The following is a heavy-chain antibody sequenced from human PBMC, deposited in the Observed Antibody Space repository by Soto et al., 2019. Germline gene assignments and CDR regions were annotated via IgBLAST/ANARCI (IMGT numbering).Heavy chain of an antibody. D-gene: IGHD3-10*01. CDR3: ARGNYYGSGSYLFDY. Sequence: QLQLQESGSGLVKPSQTLSLTCAVSGGSISSCGYSWSWIRQPPGKGLEWIGYIYHSGSTYYNPSLRSRVTISVDRPKNQLSRKVSSVTAADTAVYYCARGNYYGSGSYLFDYWGQGTLVTVSS. J-gene: IGHJ4*02. CDR1: GGSISSCGYS. V-gene: IGHV4-30-2*01. CDR2: IYHSGST.